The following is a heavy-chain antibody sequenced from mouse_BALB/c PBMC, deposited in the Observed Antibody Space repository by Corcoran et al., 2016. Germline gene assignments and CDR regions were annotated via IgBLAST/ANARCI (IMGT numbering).Heavy chain of an antibody. J-gene: IGHJ4*01. Sequence: QIQLVQSGPELKKPGETVKISCKASGYTFTNYGMNWVKQAPGKGLKWMGWINTYTGEPTYADDFKGRFAFSMETSASTAYLQINNLKNEETATYFCAREPYAMDYWGQGTSVTVSS. CDR3: AREPYAMDY. CDR1: GYTFTNYG. CDR2: INTYTGEP. V-gene: IGHV9-3-1*01.